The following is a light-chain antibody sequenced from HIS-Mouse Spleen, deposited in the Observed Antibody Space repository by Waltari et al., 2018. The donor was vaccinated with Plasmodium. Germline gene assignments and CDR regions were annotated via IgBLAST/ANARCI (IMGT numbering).Light chain of an antibody. J-gene: IGLJ3*02. V-gene: IGLV3-10*01. CDR3: YSTDSSGNHRV. Sequence: SYELTQPPSVSVSPGQTARITCSGDALPKKYAYWYQQKSGQAPALVIYEDSKRPSGMPGRLSGSSSGTMATLTISGAQVEDEADYYCYSTDSSGNHRVFGGGTKLTVL. CDR2: EDS. CDR1: ALPKKY.